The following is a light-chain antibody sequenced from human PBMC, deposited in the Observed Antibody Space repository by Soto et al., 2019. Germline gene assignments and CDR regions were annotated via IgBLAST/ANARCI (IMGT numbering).Light chain of an antibody. Sequence: DIQLTQSPSFLSASVGDRVTITCRASQGISRYLAWYQQKPGKAPKLLIYGASSLQGGVPSRFSGSGSGTEFPLTISSLQPEVSETYFCQHLKSSPPTFGPGTEVDV. CDR1: QGISRY. V-gene: IGKV1-9*01. J-gene: IGKJ3*01. CDR2: GAS. CDR3: QHLKSSPPT.